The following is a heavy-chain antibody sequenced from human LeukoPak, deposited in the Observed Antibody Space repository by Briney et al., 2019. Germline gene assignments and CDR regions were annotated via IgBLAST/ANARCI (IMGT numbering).Heavy chain of an antibody. CDR1: GYSISSGYY. Sequence: SETLSLTCAVSGYSISSGYYWGWIRQPPGKGLEWTGSIYHSGSTYYNPSLKSRVTISVDTSKNQFSLKLSSVTAADTAVYYCASLTGYYYYYMDVWGKGTTVTVSS. D-gene: IGHD4/OR15-4a*01. J-gene: IGHJ6*03. CDR2: IYHSGST. CDR3: ASLTGYYYYYMDV. V-gene: IGHV4-38-2*01.